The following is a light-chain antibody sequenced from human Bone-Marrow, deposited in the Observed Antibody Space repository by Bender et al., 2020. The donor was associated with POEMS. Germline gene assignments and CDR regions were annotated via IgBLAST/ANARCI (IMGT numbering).Light chain of an antibody. J-gene: IGLJ3*02. V-gene: IGLV2-14*02. CDR3: QSYDNSLGGWV. CDR2: EGS. CDR1: SRDVGSYIL. Sequence: QSALTQPASVSGPPGQPITISCTGTSRDVGSYILVSWYHHHPGKAPKLMIYEGSRRPSGVSNRFSGSKSGTSASLAITGLQAEDEGDYYCQSYDNSLGGWVFGGGTKLTVL.